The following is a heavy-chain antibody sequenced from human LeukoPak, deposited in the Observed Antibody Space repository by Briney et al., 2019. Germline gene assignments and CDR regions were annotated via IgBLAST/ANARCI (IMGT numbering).Heavy chain of an antibody. CDR1: EYTFTGYY. CDR2: INTNSGAT. CDR3: ASGYRFGN. D-gene: IGHD5-18*01. Sequence: ASVKVSCKASEYTFTGYYMHWVRQAPGQGLEWMGWINTNSGATDYAQNFQGRVTLTRDTSISTAYMELSRLRSDDTAVYYCASGYRFGNWGQGTLVTASS. J-gene: IGHJ4*02. V-gene: IGHV1-2*02.